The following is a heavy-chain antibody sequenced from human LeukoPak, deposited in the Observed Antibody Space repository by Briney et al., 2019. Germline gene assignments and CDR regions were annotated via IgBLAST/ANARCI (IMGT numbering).Heavy chain of an antibody. CDR3: ARDWGHTPNEEYYFDY. CDR1: GGTFSSYT. D-gene: IGHD7-27*01. V-gene: IGHV1-69*16. J-gene: IGHJ4*02. CDR2: IIPILGIA. Sequence: SSVKVSCKASGGTFSSYTISWVRQAPGQGIEWMGRIIPILGIANDAQKFQGRVTITTDECTSTAYMELSSLRSEDTAVYDCARDWGHTPNEEYYFDYWGQGTLVTVSS.